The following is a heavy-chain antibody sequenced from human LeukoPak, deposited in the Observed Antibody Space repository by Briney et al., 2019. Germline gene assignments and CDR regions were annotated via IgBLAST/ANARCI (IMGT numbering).Heavy chain of an antibody. CDR2: ISGSGGST. J-gene: IGHJ4*02. V-gene: IGHV3-23*01. CDR1: GFTFSIYA. Sequence: GGSLRLSCAASGFTFSIYAMSWVRQAPGKGLGWVSAISGSGGSTYYADSVKGRFTISRDNSKNTLYLQMNSLRAEDTAVYYCAKDMGEYYYDSSGYVLDYWGQGTLVTVSS. CDR3: AKDMGEYYYDSSGYVLDY. D-gene: IGHD3-22*01.